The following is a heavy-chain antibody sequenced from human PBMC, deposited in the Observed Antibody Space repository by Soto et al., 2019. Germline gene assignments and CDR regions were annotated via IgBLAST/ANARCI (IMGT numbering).Heavy chain of an antibody. CDR3: ARETYYDFWSGYYKPHYYYYGMDV. Sequence: QLLESGPGLVKPSETLSLTCTVSGGSISSSSYYWGWIRQPPGKGLEWIGSIYYSGSTYYNPSLKSRVTISVDTSKNQFSRKLSSVTAADTAVYYCARETYYDFWSGYYKPHYYYYGMDVWGQGTTVTVSS. J-gene: IGHJ6*02. CDR2: IYYSGST. D-gene: IGHD3-3*01. CDR1: GGSISSSSYY. V-gene: IGHV4-39*02.